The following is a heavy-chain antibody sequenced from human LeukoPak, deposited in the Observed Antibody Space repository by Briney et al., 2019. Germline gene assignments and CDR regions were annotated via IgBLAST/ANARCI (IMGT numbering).Heavy chain of an antibody. CDR2: ISGSGGST. J-gene: IGHJ4*02. D-gene: IGHD3-10*01. CDR3: AKDLRRRLMVRVLETLGDY. CDR1: GSTFSSYA. V-gene: IGHV3-23*01. Sequence: GGSLRLSCAASGSTFSSYAMSWVRQAPGKGLEWVSAISGSGGSTYYADSVKGRFTISRDNSKNTLYLQMNSLRAEDTAVYYCAKDLRRRLMVRVLETLGDYWGQGTLVTVSS.